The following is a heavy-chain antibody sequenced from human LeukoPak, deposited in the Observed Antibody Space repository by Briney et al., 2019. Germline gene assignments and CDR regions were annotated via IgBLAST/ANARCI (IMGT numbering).Heavy chain of an antibody. CDR2: IIPIFGTA. D-gene: IGHD1-26*01. J-gene: IGHJ5*02. CDR3: ARGRGELLLDSNWFDP. Sequence: SVKVSCKASGGTFSSYAISWVRQAPGQGLEWMRRIIPIFGTANYAQKFQGRVTITTDESTSTAYMELSSLRSEDTAVYYCARGRGELLLDSNWFDPWGQGTLVTVSS. CDR1: GGTFSSYA. V-gene: IGHV1-69*05.